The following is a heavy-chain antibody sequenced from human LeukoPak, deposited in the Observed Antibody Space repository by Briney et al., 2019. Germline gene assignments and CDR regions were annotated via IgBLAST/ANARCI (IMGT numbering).Heavy chain of an antibody. D-gene: IGHD3-3*01. Sequence: GGSLRLSCAVSGFTFSSHWMTWVRPAPGKGLEWVANIKHEGSEKYYLDSVKGRFTISRDNAKHSVYLQMNSLRAEDTAVYYCVRRGSAWSGFYRHEYVDVWGKGTTVTVSS. CDR1: GFTFSSHW. V-gene: IGHV3-7*01. J-gene: IGHJ6*03. CDR3: VRRGSAWSGFYRHEYVDV. CDR2: IKHEGSEK.